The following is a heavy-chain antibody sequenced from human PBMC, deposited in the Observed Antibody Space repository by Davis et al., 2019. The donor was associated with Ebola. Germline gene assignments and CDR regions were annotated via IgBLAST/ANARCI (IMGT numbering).Heavy chain of an antibody. CDR3: AKDTSNVWFDV. Sequence: GGSLRLSCAASGFSFSSYWMHWVRQAPGKGLEWVSTIGLSADTYYADSVKGRFTISRDNSRNTLHLQMDSLRVEDTAIYYCAKDTSNVWFDVWGQGTMVTVSS. V-gene: IGHV3-23*01. CDR1: GFSFSSYW. CDR2: IGLSADT. J-gene: IGHJ3*01. D-gene: IGHD6-19*01.